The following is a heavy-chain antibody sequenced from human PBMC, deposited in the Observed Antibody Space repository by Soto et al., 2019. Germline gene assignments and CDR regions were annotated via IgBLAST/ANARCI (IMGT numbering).Heavy chain of an antibody. J-gene: IGHJ5*02. CDR2: IPSRGRP. D-gene: IGHD5-12*01. CDR3: VRDQYSGYDFAL. V-gene: IGHV4-30-4*01. Sequence: SETLSLTCTVSGASIAGGSYYWSWVRQPPGKGLEWIGYIPSRGRPFYNPSLTSRGTISADSSENQLSLQLTSVTAADTAVYYCVRDQYSGYDFALWGQGNLVTVSS. CDR1: GASIAGGSYY.